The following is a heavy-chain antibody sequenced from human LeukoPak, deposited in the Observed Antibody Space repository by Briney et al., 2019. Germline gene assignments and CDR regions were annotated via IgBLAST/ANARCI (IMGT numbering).Heavy chain of an antibody. CDR2: INYDGTDT. J-gene: IGHJ4*02. Sequence: GGSLRLSCAASGFTFSTYWMHWVRQAPGKGPVWVPRINYDGTDTVYTDSVKGRFTISRDNAKNTLYLQMNSLRAEDTAVYYCARDGVSTVDFDYWGQGTLVTVSS. CDR1: GFTFSTYW. CDR3: ARDGVSTVDFDY. D-gene: IGHD1-14*01. V-gene: IGHV3-74*01.